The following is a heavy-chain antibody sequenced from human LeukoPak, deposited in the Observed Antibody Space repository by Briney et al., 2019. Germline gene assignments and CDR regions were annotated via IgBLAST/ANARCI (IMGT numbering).Heavy chain of an antibody. Sequence: SETLSLTCTVSGGSISSYYWSWLRQPPGKGLEWIGYIYYSGSTNYNPSLKSRVTISVDTSKNQFSLKLSSVTAADTAVYYCARLGPSVDVWGQGTTVTVSS. V-gene: IGHV4-59*08. CDR2: IYYSGST. J-gene: IGHJ6*02. CDR3: ARLGPSVDV. CDR1: GGSISSYY.